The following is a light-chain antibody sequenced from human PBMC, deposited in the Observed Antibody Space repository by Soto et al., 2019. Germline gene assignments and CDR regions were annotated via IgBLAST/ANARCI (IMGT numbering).Light chain of an antibody. CDR3: QQSYSSPYT. CDR1: QSITNY. Sequence: DIQMTQSPSSLSASVGDRVTITCRASQSITNYLNWYQQKPGKAPKLLIYAASSRQSGVPSRFSGSGSGTDFSLTIRSLQPEDFATYYCQQSYSSPYTFGQGTQLEIK. CDR2: AAS. V-gene: IGKV1-39*01. J-gene: IGKJ2*01.